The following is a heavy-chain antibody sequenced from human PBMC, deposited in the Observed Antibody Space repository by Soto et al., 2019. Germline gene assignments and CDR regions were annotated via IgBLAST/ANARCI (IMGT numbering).Heavy chain of an antibody. CDR1: GYSFTSYW. Sequence: ASVKISCKGSGYSFTSYWISWVRQMPGKGLEWMGRIDPSDSYTNYSPSFQGHVTISADKSISTAYLQWSSLKASDTAMYYCASLVKSIAARPGLYGMDVWGQGTTVTVSS. D-gene: IGHD6-6*01. V-gene: IGHV5-10-1*01. J-gene: IGHJ6*02. CDR2: IDPSDSYT. CDR3: ASLVKSIAARPGLYGMDV.